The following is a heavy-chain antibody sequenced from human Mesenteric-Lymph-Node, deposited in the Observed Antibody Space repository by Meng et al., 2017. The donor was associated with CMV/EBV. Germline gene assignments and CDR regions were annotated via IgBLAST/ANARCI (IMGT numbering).Heavy chain of an antibody. V-gene: IGHV3-21*01. J-gene: IGHJ4*02. CDR3: ARDRSQKYCSGSSCYYY. Sequence: GGSLRLSCAASGFTFSSYSMNWVRQAPGKGLEWVSSISSSSSYIYYADSVKGRFTISRDNAKNSLYLQVNSLRAEDTAVYYCARDRSQKYCSGSSCYYYWGRGTLVTVSS. CDR2: ISSSSSYI. CDR1: GFTFSSYS. D-gene: IGHD2-15*01.